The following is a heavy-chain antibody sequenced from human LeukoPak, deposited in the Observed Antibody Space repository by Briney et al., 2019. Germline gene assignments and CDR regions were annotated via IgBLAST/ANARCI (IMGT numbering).Heavy chain of an antibody. D-gene: IGHD3-16*02. CDR1: GGSISRGDYY. CDR3: ASYMITFGGVIADAFDI. CDR2: IYYSGST. V-gene: IGHV4-30-4*08. Sequence: SQTLSLTCTVSGGSISRGDYYWSWIRQPPGKVLVWIGYIYYSGSTYYDPSLKSRVTISVDTPKNQFSLKLSSVTAADTAVYYCASYMITFGGVIADAFDIWGQGTMVTVSS. J-gene: IGHJ3*02.